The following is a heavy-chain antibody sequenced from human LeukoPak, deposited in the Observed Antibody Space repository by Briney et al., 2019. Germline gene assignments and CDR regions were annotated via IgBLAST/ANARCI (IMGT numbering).Heavy chain of an antibody. D-gene: IGHD3-3*01. CDR1: GYTFANYG. V-gene: IGHV1-18*01. Sequence: ASVKVSCKASGYTFANYGISWVRQAPGQGLEWVGWISAYNGNTNYAQKLQGRVTMTTDTSTSTAYMELRSLRSDDTAVYYCARSESDFWSGYYVTYYYYMDVWGKGTTVTVSS. CDR3: ARSESDFWSGYYVTYYYYMDV. J-gene: IGHJ6*03. CDR2: ISAYNGNT.